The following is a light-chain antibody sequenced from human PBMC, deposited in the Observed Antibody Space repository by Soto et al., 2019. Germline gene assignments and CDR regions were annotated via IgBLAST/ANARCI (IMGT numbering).Light chain of an antibody. CDR2: EAS. Sequence: EIVLTQSPATLSLSPGERATLSCRASQSASSSLAWYQEKPGQTPSLIIYEASNRVTGIPARFSGSGSGTDFTLTISSLEPEDFAVYYCQQRSNWPLTFGGGTKVEIK. CDR3: QQRSNWPLT. V-gene: IGKV3-11*01. CDR1: QSASSS. J-gene: IGKJ4*01.